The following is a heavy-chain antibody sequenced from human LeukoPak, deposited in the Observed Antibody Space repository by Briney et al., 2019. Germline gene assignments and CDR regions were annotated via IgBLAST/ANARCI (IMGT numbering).Heavy chain of an antibody. CDR1: GYTFTSYG. V-gene: IGHV1-18*01. CDR2: ISAYNGNT. CDR3: ARAKCSGGSCPFEY. Sequence: ASVKVSCKASGYTFTSYGISWVRQAPGQGLEWMGWISAYNGNTNYAQKFQGRVTITRDTSASTAYMELSSLRSEDTAVYYCARAKCSGGSCPFEYWGQGTLVTVSS. D-gene: IGHD2-15*01. J-gene: IGHJ4*02.